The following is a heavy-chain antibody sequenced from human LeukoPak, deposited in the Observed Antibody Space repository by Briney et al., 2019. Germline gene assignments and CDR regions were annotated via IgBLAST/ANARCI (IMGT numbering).Heavy chain of an antibody. CDR2: ISGSGGNT. Sequence: GGSLRLSCAASGFTFSSYGMHWVRQAPGKGLEWVSSISGSGGNTYYADSVKGRFTISRDNSKNTLYLQMNSLRADDTAVYYCAKSFSGTFFDYWGQGTLVTVSS. V-gene: IGHV3-23*01. CDR1: GFTFSSYG. J-gene: IGHJ4*02. CDR3: AKSFSGTFFDY. D-gene: IGHD3-10*01.